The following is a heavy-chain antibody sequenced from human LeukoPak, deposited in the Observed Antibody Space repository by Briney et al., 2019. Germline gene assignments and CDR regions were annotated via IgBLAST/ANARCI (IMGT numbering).Heavy chain of an antibody. CDR3: ARESYLRYFDY. Sequence: GGSLRLSCAASGFTFSSYAISWVRQAPGKGLEWVAVIWYDGSNKYYADSVKGRFTISRDNSKNTLYLQMNSLRAEDTAVYYCARESYLRYFDYWGQGTLVTVSS. CDR2: IWYDGSNK. J-gene: IGHJ4*02. V-gene: IGHV3-33*08. D-gene: IGHD2-21*01. CDR1: GFTFSSYA.